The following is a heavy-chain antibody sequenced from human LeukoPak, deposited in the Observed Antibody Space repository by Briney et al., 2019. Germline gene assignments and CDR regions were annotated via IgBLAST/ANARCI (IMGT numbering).Heavy chain of an antibody. J-gene: IGHJ4*02. CDR1: GGSISSSSYY. CDR3: ARLILTGYYYFDY. CDR2: IYYSGRT. V-gene: IGHV4-39*01. D-gene: IGHD3-9*01. Sequence: PSETLSLTCTVSGGSISSSSYYWGWIRQPPGKGLEWIGSIYYSGRTYYNPSLKSRVTISVDTSKNQFSLKLSSVTAADTVVYYCARLILTGYYYFDYWGQGTLVTVSS.